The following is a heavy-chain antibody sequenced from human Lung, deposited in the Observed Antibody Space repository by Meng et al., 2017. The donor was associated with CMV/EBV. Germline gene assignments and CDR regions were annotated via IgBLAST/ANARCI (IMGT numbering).Heavy chain of an antibody. D-gene: IGHD5-24*01. CDR2: IHFSGNT. CDR3: VTETGYNYDN. CDR1: GGSISSSSYY. Sequence: LKWREAGPGQVQPSETLSLTCSGSGGSISSSSYYWGWIRQSPGKGLEWIGSIHFSGNTYYNPSLKSRVTMSVGTAQNKFSLTLRSVTAADTAVYYCVTETGYNYDNWGQGALVTVSS. V-gene: IGHV4-39*07. J-gene: IGHJ4*02.